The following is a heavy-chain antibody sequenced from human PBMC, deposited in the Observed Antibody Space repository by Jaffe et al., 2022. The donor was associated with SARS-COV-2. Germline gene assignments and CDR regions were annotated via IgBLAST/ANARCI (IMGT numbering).Heavy chain of an antibody. CDR1: GFTVSSNY. Sequence: EVQLVESGGGLIQPGGSLRLSCAASGFTVSSNYMSWVRQAPGKGLEWVSVFYSGGSTYYADSVKGRFTISRDDPKNTLFLQMNSLRAEDTAVYYCARYCSGPSCHRSDAFDIWGQGTVVTVSS. CDR2: FYSGGST. CDR3: ARYCSGPSCHRSDAFDI. J-gene: IGHJ3*02. V-gene: IGHV3-53*01. D-gene: IGHD2-2*01.